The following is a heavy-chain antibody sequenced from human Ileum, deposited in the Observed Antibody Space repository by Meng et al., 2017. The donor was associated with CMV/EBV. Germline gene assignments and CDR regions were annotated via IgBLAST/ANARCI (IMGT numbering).Heavy chain of an antibody. Sequence: RLVELGGALVRLGGPVRLSCGASGFTFINYLMGWVRQAPGKGLGWVSSIQKNDGRTNYGDSVKGRFTISRENAQNMLYLKMNSLRAGDTAVYYCAKDAYNFDIDYGGQGTLVTVSS. D-gene: IGHD1-1*01. CDR2: IQKNDGRT. J-gene: IGHJ4*02. V-gene: IGHV3-20*04. CDR3: AKDAYNFDIDY. CDR1: GFTFINYL.